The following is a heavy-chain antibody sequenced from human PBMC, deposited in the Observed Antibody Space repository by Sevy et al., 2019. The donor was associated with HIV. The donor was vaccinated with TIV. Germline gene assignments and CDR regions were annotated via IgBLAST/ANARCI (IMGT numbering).Heavy chain of an antibody. CDR3: ARDDCSSLSCHGSLLY. V-gene: IGHV1-18*01. CDR1: GYTYTSYG. Sequence: ASVKVSCKASGYTYTSYGISWVRQAPGQGLEWMGWISTFNVNTNNAQKFQGRVTMTTDTSTSTAYMELTSLRSDDTAVYYCARDDCSSLSCHGSLLYWGQRTLVTVSS. J-gene: IGHJ4*02. CDR2: ISTFNVNT. D-gene: IGHD2-2*01.